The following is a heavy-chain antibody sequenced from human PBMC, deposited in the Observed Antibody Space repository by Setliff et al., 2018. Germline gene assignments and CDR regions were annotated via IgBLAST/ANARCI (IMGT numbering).Heavy chain of an antibody. D-gene: IGHD5-12*01. CDR3: ARVRRRDGYNSGIYWYFDL. J-gene: IGHJ2*01. CDR1: GGSISSHY. V-gene: IGHV4-59*08. Sequence: SETLSLTCTVSGGSISSHYWSWIRQPPGKGLEWIGSIYYSGSTNYNPSLKSRLTISVDTSKNQFSLKLSSVTAADTAVYYCARVRRRDGYNSGIYWYFDLWGRGTLVTVSS. CDR2: IYYSGST.